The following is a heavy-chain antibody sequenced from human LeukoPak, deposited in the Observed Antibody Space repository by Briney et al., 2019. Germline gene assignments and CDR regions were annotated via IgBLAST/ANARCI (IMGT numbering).Heavy chain of an antibody. V-gene: IGHV3-23*01. CDR2: ISGSGGST. CDR3: AKGIAAAGTRRPNWFDP. CDR1: GFTFSSYA. D-gene: IGHD6-13*01. J-gene: IGHJ5*02. Sequence: SGGSLRLSCAASGFTFSSYAMSWVRQAPGKGLEWVSAISGSGGSTYYADSVKGRFTISRDNSKNTLYLQMNSLRAEDTAVYYCAKGIAAAGTRRPNWFDPWGQGTLVTVSS.